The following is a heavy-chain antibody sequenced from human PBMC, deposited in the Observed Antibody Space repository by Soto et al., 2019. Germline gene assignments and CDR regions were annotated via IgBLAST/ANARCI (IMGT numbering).Heavy chain of an antibody. D-gene: IGHD6-13*01. CDR2: ISYDGSNK. CDR1: VFTFSIYA. CDR3: TRGNGYSSSWYHNWFDP. V-gene: IGHV3-30-3*01. J-gene: IGHJ5*02. Sequence: GGSLRISCASFVFTFSIYAMHWVRQAQGRGLEWVAVISYDGSNKYYADSVKGRFTISRDNSKNTLYLQMKSLRAEDTALYYCTRGNGYSSSWYHNWFDPWGQGTLVTGSS.